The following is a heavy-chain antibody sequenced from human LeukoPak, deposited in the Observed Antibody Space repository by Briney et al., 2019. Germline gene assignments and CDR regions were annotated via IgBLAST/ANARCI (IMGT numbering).Heavy chain of an antibody. CDR1: GGSISSYY. J-gene: IGHJ3*02. CDR2: IHYSGST. D-gene: IGHD6-13*01. CDR3: ARHSTIAGTEYAFDI. V-gene: IGHV4-59*08. Sequence: SETLSLTCTVSGGSISSYYWSWIRQPPGKGLEWIGYIHYSGSTSYNPSLKSRVTISVDTSKNQFSLKLSSVTAADTAVYYCARHSTIAGTEYAFDIWGQGTMVTVSS.